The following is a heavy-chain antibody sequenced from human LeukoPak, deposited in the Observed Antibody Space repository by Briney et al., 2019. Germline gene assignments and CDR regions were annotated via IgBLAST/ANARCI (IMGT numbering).Heavy chain of an antibody. Sequence: PGTSLRLSCVASGFTFADHAMHWVRRAPGQGLEWVTGINWNNDGIVYAASVKGRFTVSRDNAKNTLYLQMNGLGPEDTAFYYCARDDYNTLGYNFHHWGQGTLVTVSS. CDR1: GFTFADHA. J-gene: IGHJ1*01. CDR2: INWNNDGI. CDR3: ARDDYNTLGYNFHH. D-gene: IGHD1-1*01. V-gene: IGHV3-9*01.